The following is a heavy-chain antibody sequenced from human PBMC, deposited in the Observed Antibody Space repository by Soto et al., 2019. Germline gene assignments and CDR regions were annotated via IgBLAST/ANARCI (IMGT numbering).Heavy chain of an antibody. D-gene: IGHD3-16*02. CDR1: QYTFTNFY. CDR3: ARSSGGVFGIIIEGSNWLAP. V-gene: IGHV1-2*02. CDR2: INNGGGT. Sequence: VSSVKVSCKASQYTFTNFYLHWVRQAPGQRPEWMGWINNGGGTIYAQKFQGRLTMTRDTSITTAYMELRSLRSEDTAVYYCARSSGGVFGIIIEGSNWLAPWGQGSLVTVSS. J-gene: IGHJ5*02.